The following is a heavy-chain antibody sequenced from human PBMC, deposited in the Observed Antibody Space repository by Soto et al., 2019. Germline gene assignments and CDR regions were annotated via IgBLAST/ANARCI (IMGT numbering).Heavy chain of an antibody. V-gene: IGHV1-2*02. CDR1: GYTFTDYY. CDR3: ATMLYYYYALDV. D-gene: IGHD3-16*01. CDR2: INPNSGET. Sequence: GASVKVSCKSSGYTFTDYYMYWVRLAPGQGLEWMGWINPNSGETNYPQKFQGRVSLTSDTSLSTAYMELTSLRSDDTAVYYCATMLYYYYALDVWGQGTTVTVSS. J-gene: IGHJ6*02.